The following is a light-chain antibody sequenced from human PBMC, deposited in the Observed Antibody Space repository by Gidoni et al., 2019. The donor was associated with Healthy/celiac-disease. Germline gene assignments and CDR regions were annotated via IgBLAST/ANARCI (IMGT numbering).Light chain of an antibody. CDR1: SSNIGSNY. CDR3: AAWDDSLSGYV. J-gene: IGLJ1*01. CDR2: RNN. V-gene: IGLV1-47*01. Sequence: QSVMTQPPSASGTHGQRVTIPCSGSSSNIGSNYVSGYQQLPGTAPKLLIYRNNQRPSGVPDRVSGSKSGTSASLAISGLRSEDEAVYYCAAWDDSLSGYVFGTGTKVTVL.